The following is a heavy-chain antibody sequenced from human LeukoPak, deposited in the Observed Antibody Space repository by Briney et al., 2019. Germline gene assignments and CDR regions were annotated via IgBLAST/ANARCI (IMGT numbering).Heavy chain of an antibody. Sequence: SETLSLTCTVSGGSVSSTGYYWSWIRQPPGKGLEWTGYIYYSGSTNYSPSLKSRVTISLDTSKKQFSLELSSVTAADTAVYFCARDSSCSGGTCYDTWGQGTLVTVSS. D-gene: IGHD2-15*01. CDR3: ARDSSCSGGTCYDT. CDR1: GGSVSSTGYY. J-gene: IGHJ5*02. V-gene: IGHV4-61*08. CDR2: IYYSGST.